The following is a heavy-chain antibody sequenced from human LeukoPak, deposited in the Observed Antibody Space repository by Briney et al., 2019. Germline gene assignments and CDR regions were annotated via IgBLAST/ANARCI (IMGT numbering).Heavy chain of an antibody. V-gene: IGHV3-23*01. J-gene: IGHJ4*02. CDR3: ARTRGYSYGTYYFDY. CDR2: LSGSGGST. D-gene: IGHD5-18*01. Sequence: GGSLRLSCAASEFTFSSYAMGWVRQAPGKGLEWVSGLSGSGGSTYYADSVKGRFTISRDNSKNTLYLQMNSLRAEDTAVYYCARTRGYSYGTYYFDYWGQGTLLTVSS. CDR1: EFTFSSYA.